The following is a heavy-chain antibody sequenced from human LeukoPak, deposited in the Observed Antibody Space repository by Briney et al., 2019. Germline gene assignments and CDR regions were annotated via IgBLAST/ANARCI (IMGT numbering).Heavy chain of an antibody. CDR2: ISYDGSNK. J-gene: IGHJ4*02. V-gene: IGHV3-30-3*01. CDR3: ARALYSSSWYGGY. Sequence: GRSLRLSCAASGFTFSSYAMHWVRQAPGKGLEWVAVISYDGSNKYYADSVKGRFTISRDNSKNTLYLQMNSLRAEDTAVYYCARALYSSSWYGGYWGQGTLVTVSS. D-gene: IGHD6-13*01. CDR1: GFTFSSYA.